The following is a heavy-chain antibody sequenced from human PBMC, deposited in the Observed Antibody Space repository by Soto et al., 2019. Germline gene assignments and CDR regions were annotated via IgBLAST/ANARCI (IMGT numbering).Heavy chain of an antibody. D-gene: IGHD6-19*01. J-gene: IGHJ5*02. V-gene: IGHV3-23*01. CDR3: ANKGRGSCWYGWFDP. Sequence: EVQLLESGGGLVQPGGSLRLSCAASGFTFSSYAMSWVRQAPGKGLEWVSAISGSGGSTYYADSVKGRFTISRDNSKNTLYLQMNSLRAEDTAVYYCANKGRGSCWYGWFDPWGQGTLVTVSS. CDR1: GFTFSSYA. CDR2: ISGSGGST.